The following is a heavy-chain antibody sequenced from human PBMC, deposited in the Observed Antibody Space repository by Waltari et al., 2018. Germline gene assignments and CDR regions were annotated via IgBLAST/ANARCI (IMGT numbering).Heavy chain of an antibody. D-gene: IGHD6-13*01. Sequence: QVQLVESGGGVVQPGRSLRLSCAASGFTFSSYGMHWVRQAPGKGLEWVAVIWYDGSNKYYADSVKGRFTSSRDNSKNTLYLQMNSLRAEDTAVYYCAKISGYSSSWYPLGYWGQGTLVTVSS. CDR1: GFTFSSYG. V-gene: IGHV3-33*06. J-gene: IGHJ4*02. CDR3: AKISGYSSSWYPLGY. CDR2: IWYDGSNK.